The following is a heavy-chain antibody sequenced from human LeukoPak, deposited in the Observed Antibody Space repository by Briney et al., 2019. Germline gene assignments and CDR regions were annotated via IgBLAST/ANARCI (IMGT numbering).Heavy chain of an antibody. J-gene: IGHJ3*02. V-gene: IGHV2-5*02. D-gene: IGHD3-22*01. CDR3: ARTYYYDSSGYYRDDAFDI. CDR1: GSSLSTSGVG. CDR2: IYWDDDK. Sequence: SGPTLVNPTQTLTLTCTFSGSSLSTSGVGVGWIRQPPGKALEWLALIYWDDDKRYSPSLKSRLTITKDTSKNQVVLTMTNMDPVDTATYYCARTYYYDSSGYYRDDAFDIWGQGTMVTVSS.